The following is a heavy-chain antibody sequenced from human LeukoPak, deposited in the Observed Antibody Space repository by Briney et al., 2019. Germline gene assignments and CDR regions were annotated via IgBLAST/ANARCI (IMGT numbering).Heavy chain of an antibody. CDR2: INHSGST. CDR3: ARGASSWQPRLFEP. D-gene: IGHD6-13*01. Sequence: SETLSLTCTVSGGSLSSFYWSWIRQPPGKGLEWIGEINHSGSTNYNPSLKSRVTISVDTSKNQFSLKLSSVTAADTAVYYCARGASSWQPRLFEPWGQGTLGPVLS. CDR1: GGSLSSFY. V-gene: IGHV4-34*01. J-gene: IGHJ5*02.